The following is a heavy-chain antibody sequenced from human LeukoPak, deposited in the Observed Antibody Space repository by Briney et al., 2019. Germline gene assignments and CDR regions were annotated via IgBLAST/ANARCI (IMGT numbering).Heavy chain of an antibody. V-gene: IGHV1-69*04. Sequence: ASEKVSCKASGGTFSSYAISWVRQAPGQGLEWMGRIIPILGIANYAQKFQGRVTITADKSTSTAYMELSSLRSEDTAVYYCARSRYYYDSSGYTDPDDYWGQGTLVTVSS. J-gene: IGHJ4*02. CDR3: ARSRYYYDSSGYTDPDDY. D-gene: IGHD3-22*01. CDR1: GGTFSSYA. CDR2: IIPILGIA.